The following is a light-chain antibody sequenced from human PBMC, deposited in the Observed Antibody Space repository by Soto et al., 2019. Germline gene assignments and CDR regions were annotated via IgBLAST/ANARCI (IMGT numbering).Light chain of an antibody. CDR2: ADD. CDR3: QFYESRNVV. CDR1: SGSIASNY. Sequence: NFMLTQPHSVSESPGKTVTISCTGSSGSIASNYVQWYQQRPGSAPTTVIYADDQRPSGVPDRFSGSIDSSSNSAPLTISGLGTGEGVDYYCQFYESRNVVFGGGTKVTV. V-gene: IGLV6-57*02. J-gene: IGLJ2*01.